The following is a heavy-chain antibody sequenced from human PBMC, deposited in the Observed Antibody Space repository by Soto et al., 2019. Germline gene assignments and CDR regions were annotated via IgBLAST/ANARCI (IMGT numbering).Heavy chain of an antibody. CDR1: GFTFSSYA. D-gene: IGHD4-4*01. J-gene: IGHJ4*02. Sequence: GGSLRLSCAASGFTFSSYAMSWVRQAPGKGLEWVSAISGSGGSTYYADSVKGRFTISRDNSKNTLYLQMNSLRAEDTAVYYCAKDLGLQLNLEGFDYWGQGTLVTVSS. CDR2: ISGSGGST. V-gene: IGHV3-23*01. CDR3: AKDLGLQLNLEGFDY.